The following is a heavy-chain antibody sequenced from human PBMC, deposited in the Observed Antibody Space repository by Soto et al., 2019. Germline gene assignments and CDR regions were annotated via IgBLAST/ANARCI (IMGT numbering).Heavy chain of an antibody. CDR3: ARLNGYCVSTGCHGYYGMDV. D-gene: IGHD2-2*03. CDR1: GGSFSGYY. J-gene: IGHJ6*02. Sequence: SETLSLTCAVYGGSFSGYYWSWIRQPPGKGLEWIGEINHSGSTNYNPSLKSRVTISVDTSKNQFSIKQSSVTAADTAVYYCARLNGYCVSTGCHGYYGMDVWGQGTTVTVSS. V-gene: IGHV4-34*01. CDR2: INHSGST.